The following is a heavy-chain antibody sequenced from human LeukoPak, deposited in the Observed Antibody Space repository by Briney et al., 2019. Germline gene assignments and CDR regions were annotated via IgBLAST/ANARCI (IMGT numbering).Heavy chain of an antibody. J-gene: IGHJ5*02. CDR3: ARDPSVAATGWGRWFDH. D-gene: IGHD6-13*01. Sequence: GGSLRLSCAASGFTFSSFSMNWVRQSPGKGLEWLSYMSGSSSTIYYADSVKGRFAISRDNARNSLYLQMNSLRDEDTAVYYCARDPSVAATGWGRWFDHWGQGTLVTVSS. V-gene: IGHV3-48*02. CDR1: GFTFSSFS. CDR2: MSGSSSTI.